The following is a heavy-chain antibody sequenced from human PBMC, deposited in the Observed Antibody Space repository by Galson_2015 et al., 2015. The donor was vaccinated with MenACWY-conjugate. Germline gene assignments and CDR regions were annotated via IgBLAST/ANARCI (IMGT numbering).Heavy chain of an antibody. CDR1: GFTFTGYE. J-gene: IGHJ6*03. CDR2: ISKSGSPI. CDR3: ARVGTWIHQYFYYMDV. V-gene: IGHV3-48*03. D-gene: IGHD5-18*01. Sequence: SLRLSCAASGFTFTGYEFNWVRQAPGKGLEWLSYISKSGSPIYYADSVKGRFTISRDNIKKSLFLEMNSLRAGDTGVYYCARVGTWIHQYFYYMDVWGKGTTDTVSS.